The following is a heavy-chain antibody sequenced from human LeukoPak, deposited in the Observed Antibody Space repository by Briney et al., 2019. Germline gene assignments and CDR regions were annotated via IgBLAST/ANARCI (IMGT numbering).Heavy chain of an antibody. CDR3: AKGDPFFVY. J-gene: IGHJ4*02. V-gene: IGHV3-48*01. CDR1: GFTFSSYS. Sequence: GGSLRLSCAASGFTFSSYSMNWVRQAPGKGLEWVSYISSGSSTIYYADSVKGRFTISRDNAKNSLYLQMNSLRAEDTAVYYCAKGDPFFVYWGQGTLVTVSS. CDR2: ISSGSSTI.